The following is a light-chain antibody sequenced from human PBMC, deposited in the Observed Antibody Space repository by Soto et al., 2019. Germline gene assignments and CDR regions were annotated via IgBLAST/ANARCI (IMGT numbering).Light chain of an antibody. V-gene: IGKV1-5*03. CDR2: KAS. J-gene: IGKJ2*01. CDR3: QQYNSYQYT. CDR1: QSISSW. Sequence: DIQMTQSPSTLSASVGDRVTITCRASQSISSWLAWYQQKPGKAPKLLIYKASSLESGVPSRFSGSGSGTEFTLTISSLQPDDFATYYCQQYNSYQYTCGQGTKVDIK.